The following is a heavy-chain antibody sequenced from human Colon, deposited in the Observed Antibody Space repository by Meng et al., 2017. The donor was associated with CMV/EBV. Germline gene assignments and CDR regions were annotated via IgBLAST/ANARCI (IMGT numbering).Heavy chain of an antibody. V-gene: IGHV4-59*11. J-gene: IGHJ3*02. CDR1: GESMRSHY. D-gene: IGHD2-2*01. CDR2: VYYSGSA. CDR3: AREIVVPAPDAFDI. Sequence: SETLSLTCTVSGESMRSHYWSWIRQPPGKGLEWMGHVYYSGSATYSPSLRSRVSISLDMSKNQFSLKLRSVTAADTAMYFCAREIVVPAPDAFDIWGQGTMVTVSS.